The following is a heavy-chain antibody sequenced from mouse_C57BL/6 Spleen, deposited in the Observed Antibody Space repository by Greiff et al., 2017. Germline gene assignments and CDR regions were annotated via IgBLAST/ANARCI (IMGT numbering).Heavy chain of an antibody. V-gene: IGHV5-6*01. CDR3: ARPYSNYDWYFDV. D-gene: IGHD2-5*01. J-gene: IGHJ1*03. CDR1: GFTFSSYG. Sequence: EVQLQQSGGDLVKPGGSLKLSCAASGFTFSSYGMSWVRQTPDKRLEWVATISSGGSYTYYPDSVKGRFTISRDNAKDTLYLQMSSLKSEDTAMYYCARPYSNYDWYFDVWGTGTTVTVSS. CDR2: ISSGGSYT.